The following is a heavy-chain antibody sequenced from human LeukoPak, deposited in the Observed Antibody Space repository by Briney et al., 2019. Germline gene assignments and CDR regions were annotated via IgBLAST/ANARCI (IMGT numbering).Heavy chain of an antibody. V-gene: IGHV3-7*03. Sequence: GGSLRLSCAASGFTFSSYWMSWVRQAPGKGLEWVANIKQDGSEKYYVDSVKGRFTISRDNSKNALYLQMNSLRAEDTAVYYCAKSQIAVGGTSRARLQKGFEYWGQGTLVTVSS. CDR2: IKQDGSEK. CDR1: GFTFSSYW. CDR3: AKSQIAVGGTSRARLQKGFEY. D-gene: IGHD6-19*01. J-gene: IGHJ4*02.